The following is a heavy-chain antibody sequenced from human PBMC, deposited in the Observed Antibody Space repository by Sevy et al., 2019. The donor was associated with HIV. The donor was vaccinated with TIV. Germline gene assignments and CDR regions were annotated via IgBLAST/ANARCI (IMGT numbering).Heavy chain of an antibody. CDR2: ISWNSGSI. Sequence: GGSLRLSCAASGFTFDDYAMHWVRQAPGKGLEWVSGISWNSGSIGYADSVKGRFTISRDNAKNSLYLQMNSLRAEDTALYYCAKDRGGGGRAGDAFDIWGQGTMVTVSS. D-gene: IGHD3-16*01. V-gene: IGHV3-9*01. J-gene: IGHJ3*02. CDR3: AKDRGGGGRAGDAFDI. CDR1: GFTFDDYA.